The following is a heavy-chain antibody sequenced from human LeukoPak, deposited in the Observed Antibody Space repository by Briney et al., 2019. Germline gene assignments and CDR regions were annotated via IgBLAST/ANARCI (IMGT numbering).Heavy chain of an antibody. D-gene: IGHD3-22*01. V-gene: IGHV4-30-4*02. Sequence: KPSETLSLTCTVSGGSISSGDYYWSWIRQPPGKGLEWIGYIYYSGSTYYNPSLKSRVTISVDTSKNQFSLKLSSVTAADTAVYYCARDPKDFYDTSNYLYFDYWGRGTLVTVSS. CDR2: IYYSGST. J-gene: IGHJ4*02. CDR3: ARDPKDFYDTSNYLYFDY. CDR1: GGSISSGDYY.